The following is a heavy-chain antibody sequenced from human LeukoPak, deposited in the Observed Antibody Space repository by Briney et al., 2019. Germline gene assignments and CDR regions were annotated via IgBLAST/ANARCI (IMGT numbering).Heavy chain of an antibody. CDR1: GGSISSSSYY. CDR3: ASESSYSGYDYFDY. J-gene: IGHJ4*02. CDR2: IYYSGST. D-gene: IGHD5-12*01. V-gene: IGHV4-39*07. Sequence: SETLSLTCTVSGGSISSSSYYWGWIRQPPGKGLEWIGSIYYSGSTYYNPSLKSRVTISVDTSKNQFSLKLSSVTAADTAVYYCASESSYSGYDYFDYWGQGTLVTVSS.